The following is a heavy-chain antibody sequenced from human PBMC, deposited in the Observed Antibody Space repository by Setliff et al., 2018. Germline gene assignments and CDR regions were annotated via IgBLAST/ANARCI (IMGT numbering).Heavy chain of an antibody. CDR1: GYSFTSYW. D-gene: IGHD3-10*01. CDR2: MYPGDSDT. J-gene: IGHJ5*02. CDR3: ARRRGSGSFVNWFDP. V-gene: IGHV5-51*01. Sequence: GESLKISCKGSGYSFTSYWISWVRQMPGKGLEWMGIMYPGDSDTRYSPSFQGQVTISADKSISTAYLQWSSLKASDTAMYYCARRRGSGSFVNWFDPWGQGTLVTVSS.